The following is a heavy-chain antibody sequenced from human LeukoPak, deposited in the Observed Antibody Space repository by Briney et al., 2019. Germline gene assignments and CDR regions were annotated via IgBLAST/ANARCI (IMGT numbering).Heavy chain of an antibody. CDR3: ARDSYGDYGEYAFDI. D-gene: IGHD4-17*01. V-gene: IGHV4-39*07. J-gene: IGHJ3*02. CDR2: IYYSGST. CDR1: GGSISSSSYY. Sequence: SETLSLTCTVSGGSISSSSYYWGWIRQPPGKGLEWIGSIYYSGSTYYNPSLKSRVTISVDTSKNQFSLKLSSVTAADTAVYYCARDSYGDYGEYAFDIWGQGTMVTVSS.